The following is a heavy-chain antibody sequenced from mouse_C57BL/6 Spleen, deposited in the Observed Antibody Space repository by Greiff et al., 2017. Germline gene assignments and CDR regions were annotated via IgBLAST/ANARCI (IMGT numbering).Heavy chain of an antibody. CDR1: GYTFTSYW. Sequence: VQLQQSGAELVKPGASVKLSCKASGYTFTSYWMHWVKQRPGRGLEWIGRIDPDGGGTKYNGKFKSKATLTVDKSSSTAYMQLSSLTSEDSAVXAFASCSYCNYEGYAMDYWGQGTSVTVSS. V-gene: IGHV1-72*01. J-gene: IGHJ4*01. CDR3: ASCSYCNYEGYAMDY. CDR2: IDPDGGGT. D-gene: IGHD2-1*01.